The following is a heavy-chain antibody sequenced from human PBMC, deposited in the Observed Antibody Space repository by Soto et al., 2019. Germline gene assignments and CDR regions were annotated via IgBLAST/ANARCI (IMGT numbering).Heavy chain of an antibody. V-gene: IGHV3-30*18. CDR2: ISYDGNKE. J-gene: IGHJ6*02. Sequence: QVQLVESGGGVVQPGRSLRLSCSASGCILGTYGMDWVRQAPGKGLEWVALISYDGNKEFYADSVKGRFTISRDNSRNTLYLRMNSLKPEDTAMYYCAKETATSVDYYYFYGLDVWGPGTTVSVSS. D-gene: IGHD1-1*01. CDR1: GCILGTYG. CDR3: AKETATSVDYYYFYGLDV.